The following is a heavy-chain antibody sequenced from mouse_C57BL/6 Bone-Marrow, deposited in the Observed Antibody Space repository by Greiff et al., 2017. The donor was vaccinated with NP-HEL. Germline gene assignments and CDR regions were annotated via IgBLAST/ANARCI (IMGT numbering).Heavy chain of an antibody. CDR1: GYTFTSYW. CDR3: AREEYYGTYYFDY. CDR2: IDPSDSYT. J-gene: IGHJ2*01. D-gene: IGHD1-1*01. V-gene: IGHV1-69*01. Sequence: VQLQQPGAELVMPGASVKLSCKASGYTFTSYWMHWVKQRPGQGLEWIGEIDPSDSYTNYHQKFKGKSTLTVDKSSSTADMQLSSLTSEDSAVYYCAREEYYGTYYFDYWGQGTTLTVSS.